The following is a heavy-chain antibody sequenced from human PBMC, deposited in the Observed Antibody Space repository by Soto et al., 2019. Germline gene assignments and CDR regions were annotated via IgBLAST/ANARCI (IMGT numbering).Heavy chain of an antibody. J-gene: IGHJ3*02. CDR1: GFTFSSYG. CDR3: AKGDCGGDCYSFDAFDI. Sequence: QVQLVESGGGVVQPGRSLRLSCAASGFTFSSYGMHWVRQAPGKGLEWVAVISYDGSNKYYADSVKGRFTISRDNSKKTLDLQMNSLRAEDTAVYYCAKGDCGGDCYSFDAFDIWGQGTMVTVSS. D-gene: IGHD2-21*02. V-gene: IGHV3-30*18. CDR2: ISYDGSNK.